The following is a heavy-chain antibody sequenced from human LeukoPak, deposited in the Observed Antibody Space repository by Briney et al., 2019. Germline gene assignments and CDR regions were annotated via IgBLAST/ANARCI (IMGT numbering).Heavy chain of an antibody. CDR2: IYHSGST. V-gene: IGHV4-38-2*02. J-gene: IGHJ4*02. D-gene: IGHD3-10*01. CDR3: AREPSRGFGELSLPFDY. Sequence: PETLSLTCAVSDYSISSGYYWGWIRQPPGKGLEWIGSIYHSGSTYYNPSLKSRVTISVDTSKNQLSLKLSSVTAADTAVYYCAREPSRGFGELSLPFDYWGQGTLVTVSS. CDR1: DYSISSGYY.